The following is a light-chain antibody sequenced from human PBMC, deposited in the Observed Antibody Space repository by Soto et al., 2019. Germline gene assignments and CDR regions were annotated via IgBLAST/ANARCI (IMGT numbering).Light chain of an antibody. CDR1: QSVSSSY. Sequence: EIVLTLSPGTLSLSPGERSTLSCMASQSVSSSYLAWYQQKPGQAPRLLIYGASSRATGIPDRFSGSGSGTDFTLTIRRLEPEDFAVYYCQQDGSSPYTFGQGTKVDNK. V-gene: IGKV3-20*01. CDR2: GAS. J-gene: IGKJ2*01. CDR3: QQDGSSPYT.